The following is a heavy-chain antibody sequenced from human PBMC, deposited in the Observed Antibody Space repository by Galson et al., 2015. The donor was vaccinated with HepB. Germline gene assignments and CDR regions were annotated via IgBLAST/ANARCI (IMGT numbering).Heavy chain of an antibody. J-gene: IGHJ4*02. V-gene: IGHV3-33*01. CDR2: IWYDGSHK. Sequence: SLRLSCAASGFTFSSYGMHWVRQAPGKGLEWVSIIWYDGSHKFYADSVKGRFTISRDNSKNTLYLQMNSLRAEDTAVYYCVRDGLNDYGDYVLDYWGQGTL. CDR3: VRDGLNDYGDYVLDY. CDR1: GFTFSSYG. D-gene: IGHD4-17*01.